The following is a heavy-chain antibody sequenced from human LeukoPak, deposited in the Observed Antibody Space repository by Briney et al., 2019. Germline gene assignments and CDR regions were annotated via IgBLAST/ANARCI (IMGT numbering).Heavy chain of an antibody. V-gene: IGHV3-64*01. CDR3: ATARNGFGEFYYYYMDV. J-gene: IGHJ6*03. D-gene: IGHD3-10*01. Sequence: GGSLRLSCAASGFTHSNYWMTWVRQAPGKGLEYVSAISSNGGSTYYANSVKGRFTISRDNSKNTLYLQMGSLRAEDMAAYYCATARNGFGEFYYYYMDVWGKGTTVTISS. CDR1: GFTHSNYW. CDR2: ISSNGGST.